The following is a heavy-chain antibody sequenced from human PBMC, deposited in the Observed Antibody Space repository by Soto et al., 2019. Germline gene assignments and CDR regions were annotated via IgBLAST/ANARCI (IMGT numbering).Heavy chain of an antibody. V-gene: IGHV4-39*01. D-gene: IGHD1-7*01. CDR1: GGSISSSSYY. J-gene: IGHJ5*02. CDR3: ARLTGTTGGWFDP. CDR2: IYYSGST. Sequence: SETLSLTCTVSGGSISSSSYYWGWIRQPPGKGLEWIGSIYYSGSTYYNPSLKSRVTISVDTSKNQFSLKLSSVTAADTAVYYCARLTGTTGGWFDPWGQGTLVTVSS.